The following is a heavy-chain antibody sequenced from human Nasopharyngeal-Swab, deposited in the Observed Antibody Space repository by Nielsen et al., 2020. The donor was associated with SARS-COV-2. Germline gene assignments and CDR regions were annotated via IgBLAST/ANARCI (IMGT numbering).Heavy chain of an antibody. CDR1: GFSLSTNGVA. Sequence: SGPTLVKPTQTLTLTCSFSGFSLSTNGVAVGWVRQPPGKALEWLAIYYWDDDRRYSPSLEGRLTITKDTSRNQVGLRMTYIDSADTATYYCVHSRRITPRGRALGYYFDFWGPGILVTVSS. CDR2: YYWDDDR. J-gene: IGHJ4*02. CDR3: VHSRRITPRGRALGYYFDF. D-gene: IGHD4-23*01. V-gene: IGHV2-5*02.